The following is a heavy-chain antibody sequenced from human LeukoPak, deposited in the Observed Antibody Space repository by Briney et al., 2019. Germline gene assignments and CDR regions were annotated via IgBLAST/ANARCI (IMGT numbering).Heavy chain of an antibody. V-gene: IGHV3-23*01. Sequence: GSLKLSCAASGFTFSRYAMSRVRPAPGKGVEWVSAISGSGGSTYYADSVKGRFTISRDNSKNTLYLQMNSLRAEDTAVYYCAKQRWLQVSFDYWGQGTLVTVSS. CDR3: AKQRWLQVSFDY. D-gene: IGHD5-24*01. CDR2: ISGSGGST. J-gene: IGHJ4*02. CDR1: GFTFSRYA.